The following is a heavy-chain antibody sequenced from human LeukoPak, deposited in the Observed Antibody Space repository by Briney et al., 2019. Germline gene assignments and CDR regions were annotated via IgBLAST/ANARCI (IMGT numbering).Heavy chain of an antibody. V-gene: IGHV1-69*06. CDR3: ARVYCGGGSCGLDP. J-gene: IGHJ5*02. CDR1: GGTFSSYA. Sequence: ASVKVSCKASGGTFSSYAISWVRQAPGQGLEWMGGIIPIFGTANYAQKFQGRVTITADKSTSTAYMELSSLRSEDTAVYYCARVYCGGGSCGLDPWGQGTLVTVSS. D-gene: IGHD2-15*01. CDR2: IIPIFGTA.